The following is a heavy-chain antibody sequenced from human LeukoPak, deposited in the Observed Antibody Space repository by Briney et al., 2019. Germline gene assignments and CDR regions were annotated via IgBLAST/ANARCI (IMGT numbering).Heavy chain of an antibody. Sequence: GGSLRLSCAASGFTFSSYGMHWVRQAPGKGLEWVAVISYDGSNKYYADSVKGRFTISRDNSKNTLYLQMNSLRAEDTAVYYCAKDMVRGVIIWHMPYYYYGMDVWGQGTTVTVSS. CDR2: ISYDGSNK. V-gene: IGHV3-30*18. J-gene: IGHJ6*02. D-gene: IGHD3-10*01. CDR1: GFTFSSYG. CDR3: AKDMVRGVIIWHMPYYYYGMDV.